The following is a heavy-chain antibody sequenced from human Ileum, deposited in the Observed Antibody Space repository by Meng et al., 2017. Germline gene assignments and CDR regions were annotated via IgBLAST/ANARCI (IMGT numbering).Heavy chain of an antibody. CDR3: ARGTYYYDTSGYLF. D-gene: IGHD3-22*01. J-gene: IGHJ3*01. CDR1: GFMFRSYE. Sequence: GESLKISCEASGFMFRSYEMNWVRQAPGKGLEWVSYISGSGTIIYYADSVKGRFTISRDDAKNSLYLQMDSLRAEDTAIYYCARGTYYYDTSGYLFWGQGTMVTVSS. CDR2: ISGSGTII. V-gene: IGHV3-48*03.